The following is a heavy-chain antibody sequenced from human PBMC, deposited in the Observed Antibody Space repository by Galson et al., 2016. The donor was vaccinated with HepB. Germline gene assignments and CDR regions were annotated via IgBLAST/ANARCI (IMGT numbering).Heavy chain of an antibody. J-gene: IGHJ4*02. D-gene: IGHD6-19*01. V-gene: IGHV4-4*02. CDR2: IYHSGST. CDR1: GGSITTTNW. Sequence: SETLSLTCSVSGGSITTTNWWSWVRQPSGKGLEWIGEIYHSGSTNCSPSVKSRVTISLDKSKNQFSLNLTSVTAADTAVYYCAKKSPAAGGWAYFDYWGQGTLVTVSS. CDR3: AKKSPAAGGWAYFDY.